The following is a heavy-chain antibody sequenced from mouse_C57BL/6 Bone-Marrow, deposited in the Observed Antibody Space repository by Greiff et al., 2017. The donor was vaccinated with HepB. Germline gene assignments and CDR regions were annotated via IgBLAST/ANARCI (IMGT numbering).Heavy chain of an antibody. CDR2: INPNNGGT. CDR1: GYTFTDYY. CDR3: ATYYEGFAY. D-gene: IGHD2-4*01. V-gene: IGHV1-26*01. J-gene: IGHJ3*01. Sequence: EVQLQQSGPELVKPGASVKISCKASGYTFTDYYMNWVKQSHGKSLEWIGDINPNNGGTSYNQKFKGKATLTVDKSSSTAYMELRSLTSEDSAVYYCATYYEGFAYWGQGTLVTVSA.